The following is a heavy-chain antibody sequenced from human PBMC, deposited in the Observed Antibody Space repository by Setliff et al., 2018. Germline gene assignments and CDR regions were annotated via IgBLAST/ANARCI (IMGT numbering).Heavy chain of an antibody. CDR2: IRSKAYGGTT. J-gene: IGHJ5*02. CDR3: ARDGYPGTS. V-gene: IGHV3-15*07. Sequence: GGSLRLSCAVSGFTFSKAWMHWVRQAPGKGLEWVGFIRSKAYGGTTEYAASVKGRFTISRDNARNSLYLQMNSLRVEDTAVYYCARDGYPGTSWGQGTLVTVSS. CDR1: GFTFSKAW. D-gene: IGHD2-2*03.